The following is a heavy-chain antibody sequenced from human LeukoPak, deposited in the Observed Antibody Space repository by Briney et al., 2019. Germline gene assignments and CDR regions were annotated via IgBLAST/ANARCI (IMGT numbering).Heavy chain of an antibody. Sequence: ASVRVSCKASGYTFTSYAINWVRPATGQGLEWMGWMNTNSGNTGYAQKFQGRVTMTRNTSISTAYMELSSLRSEDTAVYYCARVTYGPHAFDIWGQGTMVTVSS. CDR2: MNTNSGNT. J-gene: IGHJ3*02. V-gene: IGHV1-8*01. CDR3: ARVTYGPHAFDI. CDR1: GYTFTSYA. D-gene: IGHD3-16*01.